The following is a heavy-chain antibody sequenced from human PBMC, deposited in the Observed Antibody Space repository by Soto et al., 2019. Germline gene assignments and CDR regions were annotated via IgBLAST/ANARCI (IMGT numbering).Heavy chain of an antibody. V-gene: IGHV3-48*02. J-gene: IGHJ4*02. CDR1: GFSFSAYK. CDR3: ATSGSNPFDY. D-gene: IGHD1-26*01. CDR2: VTSGSDDI. Sequence: PGGSLRLSCAASGFSFSAYKFNWVRQAPGKGLEWISYVTSGSDDIKYADSVKGRFTISRDNGKNSLYLQMNSLKEEDTAVYYCATSGSNPFDYWGQGTLVTVSS.